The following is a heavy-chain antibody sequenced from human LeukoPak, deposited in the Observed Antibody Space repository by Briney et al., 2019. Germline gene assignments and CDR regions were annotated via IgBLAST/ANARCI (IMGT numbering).Heavy chain of an antibody. V-gene: IGHV4-59*12. CDR2: IYYSGST. CDR1: GGFISSYY. CDR3: AREYPKGGSYRFDP. J-gene: IGHJ5*02. D-gene: IGHD1-26*01. Sequence: PSETLSLTCTVSGGFISSYYWSWLRQPPGKGLEWIGYIYYSGSTNYNPSLKSRVTISVDTSMNQFSLKLSSVTAADPAVYSCAREYPKGGSYRFDPWGQGTLVTVPS.